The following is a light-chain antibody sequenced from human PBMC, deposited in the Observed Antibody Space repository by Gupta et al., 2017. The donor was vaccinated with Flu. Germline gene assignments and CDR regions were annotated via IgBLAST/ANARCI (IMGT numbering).Light chain of an antibody. Sequence: KVTVTSSGRIANFGSNYVSWYQQHPGTAPILLIYDNNKRPSGVPDRFSGSKSGTTATLTITGVQAGDEADYYCATWDSSRNGVVFGGGTKLTVV. J-gene: IGLJ2*01. CDR3: ATWDSSRNGVV. V-gene: IGLV1-51*01. CDR1: IANFGSNY. CDR2: DNN.